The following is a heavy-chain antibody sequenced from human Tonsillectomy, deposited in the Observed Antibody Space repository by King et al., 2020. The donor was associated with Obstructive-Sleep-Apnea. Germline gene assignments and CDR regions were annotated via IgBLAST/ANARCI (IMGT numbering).Heavy chain of an antibody. J-gene: IGHJ4*02. V-gene: IGHV4-59*08. CDR2: IYYSGGT. CDR1: GGSISTYY. D-gene: IGHD3-22*01. CDR3: ARGGYYYFDY. Sequence: VQLQESGPGLVKPSETLSLTCTVSGGSISTYYWSWIRQPPGKGLEWIGYIYYSGGTNYNPSLKSRVTISVDTSKNQFSLNLTSVTAADTAFYYCARGGYYYFDYWGQGTLATVSS.